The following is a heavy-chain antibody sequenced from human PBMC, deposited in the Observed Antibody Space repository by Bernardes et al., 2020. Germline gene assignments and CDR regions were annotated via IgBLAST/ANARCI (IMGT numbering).Heavy chain of an antibody. J-gene: IGHJ4*02. CDR3: ARPTGRHFDY. V-gene: IGHV4-39*01. CDR2: IYYSGST. CDR1: GGSISSSSYY. Sequence: SETLSLTCTVSGGSISSSSYYWGWIRQPPGKGLEWIGSIYYSGSTYYNPSLKSRVTISVDTSKNQFSLKLSSVTAADTAVYYCARPTGRHFDYWGQGTLVTVSS.